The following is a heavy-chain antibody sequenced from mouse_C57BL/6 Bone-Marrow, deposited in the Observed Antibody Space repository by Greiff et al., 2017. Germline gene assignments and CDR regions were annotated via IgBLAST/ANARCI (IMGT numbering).Heavy chain of an antibody. CDR2: SRNKANDYTT. CDR1: GFTFSDFY. Sequence: EVNVVESGGGLVQSGRSLRLSCATSGFTFSDFYMEWVRQAPGKGLEWIAASRNKANDYTTEYSASVKGRFIVSRDTSQSILYLQMNALRAEDTAIYYCARGPYYDYDGYAMDYWGQGTSVTVSS. V-gene: IGHV7-1*01. D-gene: IGHD2-4*01. CDR3: ARGPYYDYDGYAMDY. J-gene: IGHJ4*01.